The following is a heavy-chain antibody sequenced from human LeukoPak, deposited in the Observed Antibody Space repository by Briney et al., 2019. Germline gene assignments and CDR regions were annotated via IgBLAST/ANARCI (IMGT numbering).Heavy chain of an antibody. CDR2: ISWDSGSL. CDR3: AKEGSVCTNGICRYFDY. J-gene: IGHJ4*02. Sequence: LAGGSLRLSCAVSGFTFGGSAMHWVRQAPGKGLEGVSGISWDSGSLDYADCVKGRFTISRDNAKNSLYLQMDSLRAEDTAFYYCAKEGSVCTNGICRYFDYWGQGTLVTVSS. V-gene: IGHV3-9*01. CDR1: GFTFGGSA. D-gene: IGHD2-8*01.